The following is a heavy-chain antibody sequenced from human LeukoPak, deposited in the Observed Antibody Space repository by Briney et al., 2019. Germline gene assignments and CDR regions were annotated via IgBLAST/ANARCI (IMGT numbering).Heavy chain of an antibody. CDR1: GGTFSSYA. CDR3: AACHGDYLYYYYGMDV. V-gene: IGHV1-69*13. J-gene: IGHJ6*02. CDR2: IIPIFGTA. D-gene: IGHD4-17*01. Sequence: ASVKVSCKASGGTFSSYAISWVRQAPGQGLEWMGGIIPIFGTANYAQKFQGRVTITADESTSTAYMELSSLRSEDTAVYYCAACHGDYLYYYYGMDVWGQGTTVTVSS.